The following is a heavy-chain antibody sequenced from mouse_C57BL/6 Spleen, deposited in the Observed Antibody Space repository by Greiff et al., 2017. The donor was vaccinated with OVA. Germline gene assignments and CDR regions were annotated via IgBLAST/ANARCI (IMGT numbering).Heavy chain of an antibody. Sequence: DVTLVESGGGLVKPGGSLKLSCAASGFTFSDYGMHWVRQAPEKGLEWVAYISSGSSTIYYAGTVKGRFTISRDNAKNTLFLQMTNLGSEDTAMYYCARGITTVVDYWGQGTTLTVSS. CDR3: ARGITTVVDY. CDR2: ISSGSSTI. V-gene: IGHV5-17*01. CDR1: GFTFSDYG. J-gene: IGHJ2*01. D-gene: IGHD1-1*01.